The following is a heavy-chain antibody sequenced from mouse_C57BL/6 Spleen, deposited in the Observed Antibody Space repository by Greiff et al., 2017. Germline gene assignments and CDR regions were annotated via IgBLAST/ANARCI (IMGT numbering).Heavy chain of an antibody. D-gene: IGHD1-1*01. J-gene: IGHJ2*01. Sequence: QVQLQQPGAELVMPGASVKLSCKASGYTFTIYWMHWVKQRPGQGLEWIGEIDPSDSYTNYNQKFKGKSTLTVDKSSSTAYMQLSSLTSEDSAVYYCARSGTVVATGFDYWGQGTTLTVSS. CDR3: ARSGTVVATGFDY. CDR1: GYTFTIYW. V-gene: IGHV1-69*01. CDR2: IDPSDSYT.